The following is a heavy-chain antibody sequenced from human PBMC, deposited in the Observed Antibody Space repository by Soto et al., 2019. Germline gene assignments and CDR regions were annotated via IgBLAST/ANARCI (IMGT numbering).Heavy chain of an antibody. Sequence: GAAVKVSCKASGYTFTSYAMHWVRQAPGQRLEWMGWINAGNGNTKYSQKFQGRVTITRDTSASTAYMELSSLRSEDTAVYYCAAAPGDHYYYYGMDVWGQGTTVTVSS. J-gene: IGHJ6*02. V-gene: IGHV1-3*01. D-gene: IGHD2-21*02. CDR3: AAAPGDHYYYYGMDV. CDR1: GYTFTSYA. CDR2: INAGNGNT.